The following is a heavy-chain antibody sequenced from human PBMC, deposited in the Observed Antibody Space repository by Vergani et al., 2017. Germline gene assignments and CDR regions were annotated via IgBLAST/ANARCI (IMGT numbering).Heavy chain of an antibody. CDR2: ISSSSSYT. CDR1: GFTFSDYY. D-gene: IGHD5-12*01. J-gene: IGHJ4*02. Sequence: QVQLVESGGGLVKPGGSLRLSCAASGFTFSDYYMSWIRQAPGKGLEWVSYISSSSSYTNYADSVKGRFTISRDNAKNSLYLQMNSLRAEDTAVYYCARVSLSRGYSGYDRYDYGDRESDYWGQGTLVTVSS. V-gene: IGHV3-11*06. CDR3: ARVSLSRGYSGYDRYDYGDRESDY.